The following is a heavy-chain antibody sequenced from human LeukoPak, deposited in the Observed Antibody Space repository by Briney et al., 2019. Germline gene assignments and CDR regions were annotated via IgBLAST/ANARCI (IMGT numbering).Heavy chain of an antibody. Sequence: ASVKVSCKASGGTFSSYAISWVRQAPGQGLEWMGGIIPIFGTANYAQKFQGRVTITADESTSTAYMELSSLRSEDTAEYYCARVTQLEPLDYWGQGTLVTVSS. CDR3: ARVTQLEPLDY. V-gene: IGHV1-69*13. CDR2: IIPIFGTA. D-gene: IGHD6-13*01. J-gene: IGHJ4*02. CDR1: GGTFSSYA.